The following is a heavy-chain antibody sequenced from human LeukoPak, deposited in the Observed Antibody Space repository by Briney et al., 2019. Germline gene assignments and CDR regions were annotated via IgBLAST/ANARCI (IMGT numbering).Heavy chain of an antibody. CDR3: ARLSGTYGLDYFVY. D-gene: IGHD1-26*01. CDR1: GYSISSGYY. CDR2: IYHSGNT. Sequence: SETLSLTXADSGYSISSGYYWGWIRQPPGKGLEWIGSIYHSGNTYYNPSLRSRVTISVDTPKNQFSLKLSSVTATDTAAYYCARLSGTYGLDYFVYWGQGTLVTVSS. J-gene: IGHJ4*02. V-gene: IGHV4-38-2*01.